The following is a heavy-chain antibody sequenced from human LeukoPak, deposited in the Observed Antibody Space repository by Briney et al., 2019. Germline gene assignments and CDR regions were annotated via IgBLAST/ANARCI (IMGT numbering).Heavy chain of an antibody. D-gene: IGHD3-22*01. Sequence: GGSLRLSCAASGFSFSSYAMSWVRQAPGKGLEWVSVISNSGGSTYYTDSVKGRFTISRDNSKNTLCLQMKSLRAEDTAVYYCAKEWGITMIVDDAFDIWGQGTMVTVSS. J-gene: IGHJ3*02. CDR1: GFSFSSYA. CDR2: ISNSGGST. V-gene: IGHV3-23*01. CDR3: AKEWGITMIVDDAFDI.